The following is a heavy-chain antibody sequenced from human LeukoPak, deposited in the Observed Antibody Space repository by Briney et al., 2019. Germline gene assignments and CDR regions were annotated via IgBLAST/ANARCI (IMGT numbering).Heavy chain of an antibody. D-gene: IGHD2-15*01. CDR1: RFTVSNNH. CDR3: ARPPSYCSGGSCYSSRGDY. Sequence: GGSLRLSCVASRFTVSNNHMNWVRQAPGKGLEWVSSISSSSSYIYYADSVKGRFTISRDNAKNSLYLQMNSLRAEDTAVYYCARPPSYCSGGSCYSSRGDYWGQGTLVTVSS. J-gene: IGHJ4*02. CDR2: ISSSSSYI. V-gene: IGHV3-21*01.